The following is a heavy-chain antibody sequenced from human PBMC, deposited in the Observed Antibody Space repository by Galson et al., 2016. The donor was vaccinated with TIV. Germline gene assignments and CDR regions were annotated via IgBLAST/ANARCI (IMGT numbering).Heavy chain of an antibody. CDR1: GFSLSNARMG. CDR2: IFSSDKK. D-gene: IGHD4-17*01. V-gene: IGHV2-26*01. Sequence: PALVKPPQTLTLTCTVSGFSLSNARMGVSWIRQPPGKALEWLAHIFSSDKKSYSTSLQSRLSISKDTSKSQVVLTMTNVDPIDTATYYCARIPPLTVTLNLWFDPWGHGTPVPVSS. J-gene: IGHJ5*02. CDR3: ARIPPLTVTLNLWFDP.